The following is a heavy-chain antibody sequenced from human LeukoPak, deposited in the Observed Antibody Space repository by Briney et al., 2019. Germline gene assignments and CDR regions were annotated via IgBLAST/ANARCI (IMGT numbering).Heavy chain of an antibody. CDR3: ARGLLDIVVVVAATPMYAFDI. V-gene: IGHV3-30*03. CDR1: GFTFSSYG. D-gene: IGHD2-15*01. CDR2: ISYDGSNK. Sequence: GGSLRLSCAASGFTFSSYGMHWVRQAPGKGLEWVAVISYDGSNKYYADSVKGRFTISRDNSKNTLYLRMNSLRAEDTAVYYCARGLLDIVVVVAATPMYAFDIWGQGTMVTVSS. J-gene: IGHJ3*02.